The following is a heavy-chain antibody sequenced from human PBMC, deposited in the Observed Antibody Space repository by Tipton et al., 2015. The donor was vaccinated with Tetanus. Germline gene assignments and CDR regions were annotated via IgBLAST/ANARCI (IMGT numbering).Heavy chain of an antibody. CDR2: IKQDGSEK. CDR1: GFTFNTYW. Sequence: VQLVQSGGGLVQPGGSLRLSCAASGFTFNTYWMSWVRQAPGKGLEWVANIKQDGSEKYYVDSVKGRFTISRDNAMNSMYLQMNRLRAEDTAVYYCARVIRGSSWDNWFDPWGQGTLVTVSS. CDR3: ARVIRGSSWDNWFDP. V-gene: IGHV3-7*03. J-gene: IGHJ5*02. D-gene: IGHD6-13*01.